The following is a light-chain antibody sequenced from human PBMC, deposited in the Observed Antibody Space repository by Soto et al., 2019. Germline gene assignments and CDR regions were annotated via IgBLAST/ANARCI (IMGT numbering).Light chain of an antibody. Sequence: DIQMTQSPSTLSASIGDRVTITCRASESIRTWLAWYQHKPGKAPKFLIYDASSLESGVPSRFSGSGSGTEFTLTISNLQPDDFAPYFCQQYNNYPRTFGQGTQVEIK. CDR1: ESIRTW. J-gene: IGKJ1*01. CDR2: DAS. V-gene: IGKV1-5*01. CDR3: QQYNNYPRT.